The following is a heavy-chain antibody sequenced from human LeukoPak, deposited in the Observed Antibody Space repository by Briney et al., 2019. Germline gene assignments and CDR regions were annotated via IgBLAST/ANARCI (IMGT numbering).Heavy chain of an antibody. CDR3: AKDRANSESYYYGMDV. D-gene: IGHD2-21*01. V-gene: IGHV3-23*01. CDR2: IGGSGRT. Sequence: GGSLRLSCAASGITFSTYAMSWVRQAPGEGLEWVSAIGGSGRTNYADSVKGRFTISRDNSKTTLYLQMNSLRAEDTAVYYCAKDRANSESYYYGMDVWGQGTTVTVSS. CDR1: GITFSTYA. J-gene: IGHJ6*02.